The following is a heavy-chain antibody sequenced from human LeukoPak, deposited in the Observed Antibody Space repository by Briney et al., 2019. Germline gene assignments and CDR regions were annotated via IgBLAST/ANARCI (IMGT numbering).Heavy chain of an antibody. CDR1: GFTFDDYA. D-gene: IGHD6-13*01. V-gene: IGHV3-48*01. Sequence: PGGSLRLSCAASGFTFDDYAMHWVRQAPGKGLEWVSYISSSSSTIYYADSVKGRFTISRDNAKSSLYLQMNSLRAEDTAVYYCARGIAAAGQGGDYFDYWGQGTLVTVSS. J-gene: IGHJ4*02. CDR3: ARGIAAAGQGGDYFDY. CDR2: ISSSSSTI.